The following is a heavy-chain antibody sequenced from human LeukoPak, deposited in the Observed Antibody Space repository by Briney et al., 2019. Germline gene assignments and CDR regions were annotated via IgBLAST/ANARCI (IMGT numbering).Heavy chain of an antibody. CDR2: IYSGGST. V-gene: IGHV3-66*01. D-gene: IGHD2-2*01. J-gene: IGHJ6*02. Sequence: GGSLRLSCAASGFTISSNYMSWVRQAPGKGLEWVSVIYSGGSTYYADSVKGRFTISRDNSKNTLYLQMNSLRAEDTAVYYCARECSSTSCYAGDYYYGMDVWGQGTTVTVSS. CDR3: ARECSSTSCYAGDYYYGMDV. CDR1: GFTISSNY.